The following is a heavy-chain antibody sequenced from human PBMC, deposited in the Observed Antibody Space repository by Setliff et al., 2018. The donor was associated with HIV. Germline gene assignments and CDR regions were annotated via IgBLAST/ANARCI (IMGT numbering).Heavy chain of an antibody. J-gene: IGHJ4*02. V-gene: IGHV3-23*01. Sequence: GGSLRLSCAASGFTFNNFAMNWVRQAPGKGLEWVSSISGSRLHPYYSDSVKCRFTISRDNSKNTVYLQMNSLRAEDTALYYCTKANYDVLTGYYDYWGQGTLVTGSS. CDR1: GFTFNNFA. D-gene: IGHD3-9*01. CDR3: TKANYDVLTGYYDY. CDR2: ISGSRLHP.